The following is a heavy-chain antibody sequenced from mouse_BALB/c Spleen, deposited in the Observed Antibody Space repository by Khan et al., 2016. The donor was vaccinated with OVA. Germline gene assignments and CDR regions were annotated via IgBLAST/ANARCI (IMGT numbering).Heavy chain of an antibody. CDR2: IYPGAGRT. CDR1: GYTFIRNY. Sequence: QVQLQQPGPEVVKPGASVKMSCKASGYTFIRNYVHWVKQRPGKGLDWIGWIYPGAGRTKYNEKFKGKTTLTADNSSTIAYMLLSSLTSEDSAIYFCAISYYGSYWYFDVWGAGTTVTVSS. V-gene: IGHV1S56*01. CDR3: AISYYGSYWYFDV. D-gene: IGHD1-1*01. J-gene: IGHJ1*01.